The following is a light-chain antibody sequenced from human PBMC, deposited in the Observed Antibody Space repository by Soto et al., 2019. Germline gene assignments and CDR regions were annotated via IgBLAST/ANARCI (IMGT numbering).Light chain of an antibody. V-gene: IGKV3-20*01. CDR3: HQYGSSPKT. Sequence: EIVLTQSPGTLSLSPGERATLSCRASQSVTSTFLAWYQQRPGQAPRLLIYDVSTRATGIPDRFSGSGSGTDFTLTISRLEPEDFAVYYCHQYGSSPKTFGPGTKVDIK. J-gene: IGKJ3*01. CDR2: DVS. CDR1: QSVTSTF.